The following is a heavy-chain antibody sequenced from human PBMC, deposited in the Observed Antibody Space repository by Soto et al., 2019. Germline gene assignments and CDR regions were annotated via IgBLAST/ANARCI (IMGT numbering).Heavy chain of an antibody. D-gene: IGHD2-2*02. Sequence: SETLSLTCTVSGGSISSYYCSWIRQPPGKGLEWIGYIYYSGSTNYNPSLKSRVTISVDTSKNQFSLKLSSVTAADTAVYYCARAVIPPILDYWGQGTLVTVSP. CDR2: IYYSGST. V-gene: IGHV4-59*01. J-gene: IGHJ4*02. CDR1: GGSISSYY. CDR3: ARAVIPPILDY.